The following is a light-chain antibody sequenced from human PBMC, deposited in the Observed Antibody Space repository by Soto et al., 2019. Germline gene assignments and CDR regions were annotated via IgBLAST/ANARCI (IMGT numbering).Light chain of an antibody. CDR1: QSVSNSY. CDR2: GAS. CDR3: QQYGSLPRT. Sequence: EIVLTQSAGALSLSPGERVTRACRASQSVSNSYLAWYQQKTGQAPRLLIYGASSRATGIPDRFSGSGSGADFTLTISRLEPDDFAVYYCQQYGSLPRTFGQGTKV. J-gene: IGKJ1*01. V-gene: IGKV3-20*01.